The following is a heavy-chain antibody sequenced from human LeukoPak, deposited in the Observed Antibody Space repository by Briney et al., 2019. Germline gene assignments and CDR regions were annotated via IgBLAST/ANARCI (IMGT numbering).Heavy chain of an antibody. D-gene: IGHD3-10*01. CDR3: ARGCFGELLFDH. CDR2: ISSGSHI. CDR1: GFPFDDHG. Sequence: GGSLRLSCAASGFPFDDHGMSWVRQPPGKGLEWVSCISSGSHIYSVDSVKGRFAISRDNAKNSLYLQMNSLRAEDTAFYYCARGCFGELLFDHWGQGTLVTVPS. J-gene: IGHJ4*02. V-gene: IGHV3-20*04.